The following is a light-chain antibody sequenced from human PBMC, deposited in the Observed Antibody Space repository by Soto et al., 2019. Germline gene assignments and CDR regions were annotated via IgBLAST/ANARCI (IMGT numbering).Light chain of an antibody. CDR2: NTN. CDR3: VLYMGSGISV. J-gene: IGLJ3*02. V-gene: IGLV8-61*01. CDR1: SGSVSTSYY. Sequence: QTVLTQEPSFSVSPGGTVTLTCGLSSGSVSTSYYPSWYQQTPGQAPRTLIYNTNTRSSGVPGRFSGSILGNKAALTIAGAQADDESDYYCVLYMGSGISVFGGGTKVTVL.